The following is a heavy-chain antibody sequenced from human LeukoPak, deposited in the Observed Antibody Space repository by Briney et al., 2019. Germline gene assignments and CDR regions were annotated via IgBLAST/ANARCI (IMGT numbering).Heavy chain of an antibody. CDR1: GFTLSTYA. Sequence: GGSLRLSCAASGFTLSTYAMHWVRQAPGKGLEWMALISFDGSNKYYADSVKGRFTISRDNSKNTLYLQMNSLRAEDTAVYYCAKESAFHCVDNCGQGTLVTVSS. CDR3: AKESAFHCVDN. CDR2: ISFDGSNK. D-gene: IGHD2-21*02. V-gene: IGHV3-30*18. J-gene: IGHJ4*02.